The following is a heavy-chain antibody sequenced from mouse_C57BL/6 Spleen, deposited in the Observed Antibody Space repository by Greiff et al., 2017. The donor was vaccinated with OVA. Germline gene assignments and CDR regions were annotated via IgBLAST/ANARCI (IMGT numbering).Heavy chain of an antibody. J-gene: IGHJ4*01. CDR2: ISYDGSN. V-gene: IGHV3-6*01. Sequence: DVHLVESGPGLVKPSQSLSLTCSVTGYSITSGYYWNWIRQFPGNKLEWMGYISYDGSNNYNPSLKNRISITRDTSKNQFFLKLNSVTTEDTATYYCARAKDGYSYAMDYWGQGTSVTVSS. CDR1: GYSITSGYY. D-gene: IGHD2-3*01. CDR3: ARAKDGYSYAMDY.